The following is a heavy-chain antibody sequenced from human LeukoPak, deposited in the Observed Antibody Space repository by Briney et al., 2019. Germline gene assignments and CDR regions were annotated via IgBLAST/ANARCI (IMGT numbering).Heavy chain of an antibody. D-gene: IGHD3-3*01. CDR1: GGSISSYY. CDR3: ARVGDFWSGYLPYFDY. CDR2: IYYSGST. Sequence: PSETLSLTCTVSGGSISSYYWSWLRQPPGKGLEWIGYIYYSGSTNYNPSLKSRVTISVDTSKNQFSLKLSSVTAADTAVYYCARVGDFWSGYLPYFDYWGQGTLVTVSS. J-gene: IGHJ4*02. V-gene: IGHV4-59*01.